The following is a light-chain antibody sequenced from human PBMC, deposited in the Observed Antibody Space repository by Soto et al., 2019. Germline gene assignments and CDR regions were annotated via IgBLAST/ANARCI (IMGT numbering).Light chain of an antibody. V-gene: IGKV3-20*01. CDR1: RSLSDNH. J-gene: IGKJ1*01. CDR3: QQYGSSPGT. CDR2: NSS. Sequence: EIVLTQSPGTLSLSPGETAALSCRASRSLSDNHLAWYQQRPGQAPRLLIYNSSSRATGIPDRFRGSGSGTEFALTITRVEPEDVAMYFCQQYGSSPGTFGQGTKVEI.